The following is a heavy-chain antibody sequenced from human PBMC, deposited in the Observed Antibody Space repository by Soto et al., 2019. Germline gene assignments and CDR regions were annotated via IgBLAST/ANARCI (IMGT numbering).Heavy chain of an antibody. D-gene: IGHD3-10*01. CDR3: ARGVRAHLNNLDYGSGSYYMDV. J-gene: IGHJ6*03. Sequence: SETLSLTCAVYGGSFSGYYWSWIRQPPGKGLEWIREINHSGSTNYNPSLKSRVTISVDTSKNQFSLKLSSVTAADTAVYYCARGVRAHLNNLDYGSGSYYMDVWGKGTTVTVSS. CDR1: GGSFSGYY. V-gene: IGHV4-34*01. CDR2: INHSGST.